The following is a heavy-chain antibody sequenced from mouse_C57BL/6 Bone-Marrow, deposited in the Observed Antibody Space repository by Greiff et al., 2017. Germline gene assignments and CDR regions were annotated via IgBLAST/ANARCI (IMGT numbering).Heavy chain of an antibody. CDR3: ARTLYYDLDYYAMDY. D-gene: IGHD2-4*01. CDR2: INPGSGGT. CDR1: GYAFTNYL. V-gene: IGHV1-54*01. J-gene: IGHJ4*01. Sequence: VQLVESGAELVRPGTSVKVSCKASGYAFTNYLIEWVKQRPGQGLEWIGVINPGSGGTNYNEKFKGKATLTADKSSSTAYMQLSSLPSEDSAVYFCARTLYYDLDYYAMDYWGQGTSVTVSS.